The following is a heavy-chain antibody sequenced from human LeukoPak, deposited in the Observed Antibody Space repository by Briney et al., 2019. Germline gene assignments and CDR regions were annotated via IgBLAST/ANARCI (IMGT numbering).Heavy chain of an antibody. CDR1: GFTFGGYA. CDR3: ARSKGADFESSLRIYYHYGMDV. V-gene: IGHV3-30*03. D-gene: IGHD3-9*01. CDR2: ISYDGNER. J-gene: IGHJ6*02. Sequence: SGGSLRLSCVASGFTFGGYAMHWVRQAPGRGLETLTDISYDGNERYYEDSVTGRVTISRDNSRNTLYLQLKSLRPEDTAMYYCARSKGADFESSLRIYYHYGMDVWGQGTAVVVSS.